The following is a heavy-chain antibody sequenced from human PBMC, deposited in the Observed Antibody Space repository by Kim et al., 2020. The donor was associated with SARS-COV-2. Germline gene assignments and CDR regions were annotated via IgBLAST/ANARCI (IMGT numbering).Heavy chain of an antibody. J-gene: IGHJ4*02. D-gene: IGHD1-26*01. Sequence: TDYADSVKGRFTISRDDARSTLYLQMTSLRVEDTVVYFCSRELAGAADYWGQGTLVTVSS. CDR2: T. CDR3: SRELAGAADY. V-gene: IGHV3-74*01.